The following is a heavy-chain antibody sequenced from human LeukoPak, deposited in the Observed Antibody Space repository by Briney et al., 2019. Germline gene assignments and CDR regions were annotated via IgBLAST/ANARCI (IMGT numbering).Heavy chain of an antibody. CDR3: ARVTTGGYYNC. CDR1: GGSISSGSYY. J-gene: IGHJ4*02. D-gene: IGHD3-22*01. CDR2: IYTSGST. V-gene: IGHV4-61*02. Sequence: SQTLSLTCTVSGGSISSGSYYWSWIRQPAGKGLEWIGRIYTSGSTNHNPSLKSRVTISVDTSKNQFSLKLSSVTAADTAVYYCARVTTGGYYNCWGRGTLVTVSS.